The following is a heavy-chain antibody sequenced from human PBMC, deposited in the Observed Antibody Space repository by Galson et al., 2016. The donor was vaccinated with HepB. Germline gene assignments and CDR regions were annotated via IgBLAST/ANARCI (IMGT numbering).Heavy chain of an antibody. Sequence: SLRLSCAASGFTFGDHYMNWVRQAPGKGLEWVGRTRNKTKSYTTEYAASVEGRFTISRDDSKNSLYLQMNSLRVEDTAVYYCAREGEGGFDYWGQGTLVTVSS. J-gene: IGHJ4*02. D-gene: IGHD1-26*01. CDR2: TRNKTKSYTT. V-gene: IGHV3-72*01. CDR3: AREGEGGFDY. CDR1: GFTFGDHY.